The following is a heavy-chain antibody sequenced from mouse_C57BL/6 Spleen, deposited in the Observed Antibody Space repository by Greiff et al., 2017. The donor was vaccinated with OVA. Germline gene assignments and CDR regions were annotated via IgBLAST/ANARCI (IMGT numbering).Heavy chain of an antibody. V-gene: IGHV5-17*01. CDR1: GFTFSDYG. J-gene: IGHJ2*01. CDR2: ISSGSSTI. CDR3: ARSEVFDY. Sequence: DVQLVESGGGLVKPGGSLKLSCAASGFTFSDYGMHWVRQAPEKGLEWVAYISSGSSTIYYADTVKGRFTISRDNAKNTLFLQMTSLRSEDTAMYYCARSEVFDYWGQGTTLTVSS.